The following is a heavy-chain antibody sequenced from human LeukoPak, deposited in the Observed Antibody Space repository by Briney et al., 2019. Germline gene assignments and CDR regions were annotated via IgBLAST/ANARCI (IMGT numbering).Heavy chain of an antibody. V-gene: IGHV3-21*01. CDR3: ARDKIAAAGTDYYYGMDV. CDR1: GFTFSSYN. CDR2: ISSSSSYI. D-gene: IGHD6-13*01. J-gene: IGHJ6*02. Sequence: GGSLRLSCAASGFTFSSYNMNWVRQAPGKGLEWVSSISSSSSYIYYADSVKGRFTISRDNAKNSLYLQMNSLRAEDTAVYYCARDKIAAAGTDYYYGMDVWGQETTVTVSS.